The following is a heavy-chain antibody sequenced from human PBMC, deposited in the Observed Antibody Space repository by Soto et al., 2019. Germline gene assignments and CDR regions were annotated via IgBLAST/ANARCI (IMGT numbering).Heavy chain of an antibody. CDR2: IYHSGST. V-gene: IGHV4-4*02. CDR3: AGSRGWYEVYYYYMDV. Sequence: PLETLSLTCAVSSGSISSSNWWSWVRQPPGKGLEWIGEIYHSGSTNYNPSLKSRVTISVDKSKNQFSLKLSSVTAADTAVYYCAGSRGWYEVYYYYMDVWGKGTTVTVSS. D-gene: IGHD6-19*01. CDR1: SGSISSSNW. J-gene: IGHJ6*03.